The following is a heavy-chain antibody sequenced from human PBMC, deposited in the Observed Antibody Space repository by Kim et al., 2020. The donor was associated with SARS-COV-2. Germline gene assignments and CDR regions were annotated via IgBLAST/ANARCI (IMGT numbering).Heavy chain of an antibody. D-gene: IGHD6-13*01. Sequence: GGSLRLSCAASGFTFSSYGMHWVRQAPGKGLEWVAVISYDGSNKYYADSVKGRFTISRDNSKNTLYLQMNSLRAEDTAVYYCAGSPQQLGRGYYYMDVWGKGTTVTVSS. J-gene: IGHJ6*03. CDR2: ISYDGSNK. V-gene: IGHV3-30*03. CDR3: AGSPQQLGRGYYYMDV. CDR1: GFTFSSYG.